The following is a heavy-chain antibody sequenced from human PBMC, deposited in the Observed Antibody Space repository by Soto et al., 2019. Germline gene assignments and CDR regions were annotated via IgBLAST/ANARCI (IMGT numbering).Heavy chain of an antibody. J-gene: IGHJ6*02. V-gene: IGHV3-21*01. CDR3: ARDSGYDHYGMDV. D-gene: IGHD1-26*01. Sequence: PVGSLRLSCAASGFTFSSYSMNWVRQAPGKGLEWVSSISSSSSYIYYADSVKGRFTISRDNAKNSLYLQMNSLRAEDTAVYYCARDSGYDHYGMDVWGQGTTVTVSS. CDR1: GFTFSSYS. CDR2: ISSSSSYI.